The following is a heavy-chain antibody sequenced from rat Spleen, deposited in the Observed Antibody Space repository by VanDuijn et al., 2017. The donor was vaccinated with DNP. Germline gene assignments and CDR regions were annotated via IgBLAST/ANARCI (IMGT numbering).Heavy chain of an antibody. CDR2: ISYDGSST. CDR1: GFTFSDYN. V-gene: IGHV5-7*01. J-gene: IGHJ2*01. CDR3: TTENIDY. Sequence: EVQLVESGGGLVQPGRSLKLSCAASGFTFSDYNMAWVRQAPKKGLEWVATISYDGSSTYYRDSVKGRFTISRDNAKSTLYLRVNRLRSEDTATYYCTTENIDYWGQGVMVTVSS.